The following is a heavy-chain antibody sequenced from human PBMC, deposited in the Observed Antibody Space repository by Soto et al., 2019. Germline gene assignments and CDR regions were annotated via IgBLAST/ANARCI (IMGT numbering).Heavy chain of an antibody. V-gene: IGHV3-48*04. D-gene: IGHD3-9*01. CDR2: IFASSSPI. J-gene: IGHJ4*02. CDR1: GFTFSDYS. Sequence: EVQLVESGGGSVQPGGSLRLSCVVSGFTFSDYSMVWVRQAPGKGLEWVSYIFASSSPIYYADSVKGRFTVSRDNSQNSLFLLMNSLRAEDTAVYYCARDKDWAFDYWGQGTLVTVSS. CDR3: ARDKDWAFDY.